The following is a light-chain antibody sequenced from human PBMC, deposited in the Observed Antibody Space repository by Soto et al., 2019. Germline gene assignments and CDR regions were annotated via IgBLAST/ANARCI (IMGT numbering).Light chain of an antibody. CDR1: QGIANY. CDR3: QKYDSARWT. V-gene: IGKV1-27*01. CDR2: AAP. Sequence: DIQMTQSRCCVSASVGDRATITRRASQGIANYLAWYQQKPGKVPKLLIYAAPSLQSGVPSRFSGSGSGTDVTLTISSLQPEDVATYYCQKYDSARWTFGQGTKVDI. J-gene: IGKJ1*01.